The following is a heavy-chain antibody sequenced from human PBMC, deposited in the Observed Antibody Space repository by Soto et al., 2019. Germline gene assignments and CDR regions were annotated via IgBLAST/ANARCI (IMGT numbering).Heavy chain of an antibody. CDR1: GFTFSSYS. J-gene: IGHJ4*02. CDR3: ARDMHCSGGSCYSFLGGFDY. Sequence: PGGSLRLSCAASGFTFSSYSMNWVRQAPGKGLEWVSYISSSSSTIYYADSVKGRFTISRDNAKNSLYLQMNSLRDEDTAVYYCARDMHCSGGSCYSFLGGFDYWGQGTLVTVSS. CDR2: ISSSSSTI. V-gene: IGHV3-48*02. D-gene: IGHD2-15*01.